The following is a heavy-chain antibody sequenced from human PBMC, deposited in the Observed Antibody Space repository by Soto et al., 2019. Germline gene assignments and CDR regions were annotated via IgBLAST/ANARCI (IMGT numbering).Heavy chain of an antibody. V-gene: IGHV4-34*01. CDR3: ARGLIALGGTASH. D-gene: IGHD6-19*01. CDR1: RWSFNGYF. J-gene: IGHJ4*02. CDR2: VNPSGTT. Sequence: SDTLSLTSGVTRWSFNGYFWSWIRQHPGKGLEWIGQVNPSGTTNYNPSLKSRVTMSVDTSKNTFSLNLISVTAADTAVYYCARGLIALGGTASHWGPGTLVT.